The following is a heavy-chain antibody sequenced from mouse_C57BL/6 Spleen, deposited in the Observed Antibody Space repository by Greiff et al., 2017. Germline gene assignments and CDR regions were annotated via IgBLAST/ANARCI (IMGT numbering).Heavy chain of an antibody. CDR3: ARKWLYYGSSSVYFDY. Sequence: QVQLQQSDAELVKPGASVKISCKVSGYTFTDHTIHWMKQRPEQGLEWIGYIYPRDGSTKYNEKFKGKATLTADKSSSTAYMQLNSLTSDDAAVYFCARKWLYYGSSSVYFDYWGQGTTLTVSS. CDR2: IYPRDGST. J-gene: IGHJ2*01. V-gene: IGHV1-78*01. D-gene: IGHD1-1*01. CDR1: GYTFTDHT.